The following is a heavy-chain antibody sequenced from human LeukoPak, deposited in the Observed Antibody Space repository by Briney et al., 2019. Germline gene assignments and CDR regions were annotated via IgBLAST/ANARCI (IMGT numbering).Heavy chain of an antibody. V-gene: IGHV3-15*01. CDR3: TTETVADAFDI. CDR2: IQTKTDGAIT. D-gene: IGHD1-14*01. CDR1: GFILSNAW. J-gene: IGHJ3*02. Sequence: PGGSLRLSCAPSGFILSNAWMSWVRPPPGKGLEWVGRIQTKTDGAITEYAGPETGRFHIPREDSKNTLYLQMYRLKTVVTAVYYCTTETVADAFDIWGQGTMVSVSS.